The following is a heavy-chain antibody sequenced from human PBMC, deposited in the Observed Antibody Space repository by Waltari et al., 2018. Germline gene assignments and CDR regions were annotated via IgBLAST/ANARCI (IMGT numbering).Heavy chain of an antibody. V-gene: IGHV3-23*01. D-gene: IGHD2-8*01. Sequence: EVQLLESGGGLIQHGGSLRLSCAASGFSFSNHGMSWVRQAPGKRPELVSSISSSGSSTFYADSVKGRFTISRDNSKNMMYLQMNSLGAEDAAVYYCAKIAQMGRWYFALWGRGTLVTVSS. CDR3: AKIAQMGRWYFAL. J-gene: IGHJ2*01. CDR2: ISSSGSST. CDR1: GFSFSNHG.